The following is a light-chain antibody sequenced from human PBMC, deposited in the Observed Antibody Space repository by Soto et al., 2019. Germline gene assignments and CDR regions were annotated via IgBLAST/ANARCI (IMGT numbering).Light chain of an antibody. CDR2: GAS. CDR3: QQYGSSPALT. J-gene: IGKJ4*01. Sequence: EIVLTQSPGTLSLSPGARATLSCRASQSVSYSYLAWYQQKPGQAPRLLIYGASNRATGIPDRFSGSGSGTDFTLTISRLEPDDFAGYYCQQYGSSPALTFGGGTKGDIK. CDR1: QSVSYSY. V-gene: IGKV3-20*01.